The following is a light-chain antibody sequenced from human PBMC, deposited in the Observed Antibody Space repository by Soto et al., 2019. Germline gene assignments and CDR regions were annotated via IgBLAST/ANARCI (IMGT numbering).Light chain of an antibody. V-gene: IGKV1-5*01. Sequence: DIQMTQSPSTLSASVGDRVTITCRAIQTINSFLAWYQQTPGKAPKLLIYDASSLQSGVPSRFSGGGSGTEFTLSISSLQPDDFATFHCQQYYRYPWTFGQGTKVEIK. CDR2: DAS. CDR1: QTINSF. J-gene: IGKJ1*01. CDR3: QQYYRYPWT.